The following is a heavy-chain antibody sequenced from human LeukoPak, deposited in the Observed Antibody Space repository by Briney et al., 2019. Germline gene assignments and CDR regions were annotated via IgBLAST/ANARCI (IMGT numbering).Heavy chain of an antibody. D-gene: IGHD2-15*01. J-gene: IGHJ5*02. CDR3: VQHCPYPPCYWPNP. Sequence: SETLSLTCSVSGGSIDSRIYFWGWIRQFPGKGLEWIGNIHYNESTYYNPSLQNRVTMSVDTSNNRFSLSLTSVTAADTAIYYCVQHCPYPPCYWPNPWGQGTLVTVSS. V-gene: IGHV4-39*02. CDR1: GGSIDSRIYF. CDR2: IHYNEST.